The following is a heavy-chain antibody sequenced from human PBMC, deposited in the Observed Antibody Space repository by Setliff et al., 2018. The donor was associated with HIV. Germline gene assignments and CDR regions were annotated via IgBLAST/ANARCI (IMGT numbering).Heavy chain of an antibody. J-gene: IGHJ4*02. CDR2: IPISETDT. Sequence: GGSLRLSCEASGFSLINYGMSWVRQAPGRGLEWVSYIPISETDTYYADSVKGRFSTSRDSAKNSLYLQMNRLRVEDSAVYYCAIDKSGPGDQVEYWGQGTQVTVSS. CDR1: GFSLINYG. CDR3: AIDKSGPGDQVEY. D-gene: IGHD7-27*01. V-gene: IGHV3-48*03.